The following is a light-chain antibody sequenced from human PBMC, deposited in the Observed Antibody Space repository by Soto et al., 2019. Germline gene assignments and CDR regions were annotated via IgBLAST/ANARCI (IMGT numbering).Light chain of an antibody. J-gene: IGKJ4*01. CDR3: QQNYNTPLR. V-gene: IGKV1-39*01. CDR2: AAS. Sequence: DIPMTQPPSSLSASVGDRATITCQASQSLSSYLDWYKQKPGKAPQLLIHAASSLLSGVSSRFSGCGTGSDFNLTISGLQPEDFATYECQQNYNTPLRFGGGTKVEV. CDR1: QSLSSY.